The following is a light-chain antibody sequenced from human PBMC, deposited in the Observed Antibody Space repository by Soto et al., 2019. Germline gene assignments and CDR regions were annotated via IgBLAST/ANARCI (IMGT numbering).Light chain of an antibody. CDR3: QQGGNWPLT. J-gene: IGKJ5*01. CDR1: QSVSSSS. V-gene: IGKV3D-20*02. Sequence: EIVLTQSPGTLSLSPGERATLSCRASQSVSSSSLAWYQQRPGQAPRLLIYGASNKATGIPARFSGRGSGTDFTLTISYLEPEDFAIYYCQQGGNWPLTFGQGTRLEIK. CDR2: GAS.